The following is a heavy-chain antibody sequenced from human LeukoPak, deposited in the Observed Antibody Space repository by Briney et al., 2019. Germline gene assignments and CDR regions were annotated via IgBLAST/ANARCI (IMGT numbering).Heavy chain of an antibody. CDR3: AREDSYYYGSGSYPFDY. J-gene: IGHJ4*02. CDR2: IGTSSSTI. V-gene: IGHV3-48*01. D-gene: IGHD3-10*01. Sequence: GGSLRLSCAASGFTFSTYTMNWVRQPPGKGLEWVSNIGTSSSTIYYADSVKGRFTISRDNAKNSLYLQMNSLRAEDTAVYYCAREDSYYYGSGSYPFDYWGQGTLVTVSS. CDR1: GFTFSTYT.